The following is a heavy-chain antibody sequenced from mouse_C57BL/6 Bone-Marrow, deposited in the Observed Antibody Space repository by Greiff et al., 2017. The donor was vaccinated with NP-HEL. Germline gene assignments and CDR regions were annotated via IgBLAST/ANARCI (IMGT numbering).Heavy chain of an antibody. D-gene: IGHD1-1*01. V-gene: IGHV2-9-1*01. CDR3: ARNHPYYYGSSWYFDV. CDR1: GFSLTSYA. CDR2: IWTGGGT. J-gene: IGHJ1*03. Sequence: VKLVESGPGLVAPSQSLSITCTVSGFSLTSYAISWVRQPPGKGLEWLGVIWTGGGTNYNSALKSRLSISKDNSKSQVFLKMNSLQTDDTARYYCARNHPYYYGSSWYFDVWGTGTTVTVSS.